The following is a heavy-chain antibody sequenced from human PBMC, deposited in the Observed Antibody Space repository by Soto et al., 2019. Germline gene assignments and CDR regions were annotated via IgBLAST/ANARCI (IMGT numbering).Heavy chain of an antibody. CDR3: ARERTWSTVTTRNFDI. V-gene: IGHV1-69*13. J-gene: IGHJ3*02. D-gene: IGHD4-17*01. Sequence: SVKVSCKASGGTFSSYAISWVRQAPGQGLEWMGGIIPIFGTANYAQKFQGRVTITADESTSTAYMELSSLRSEDTAVYYCARERTWSTVTTRNFDIWGQGTMVTVSS. CDR1: GGTFSSYA. CDR2: IIPIFGTA.